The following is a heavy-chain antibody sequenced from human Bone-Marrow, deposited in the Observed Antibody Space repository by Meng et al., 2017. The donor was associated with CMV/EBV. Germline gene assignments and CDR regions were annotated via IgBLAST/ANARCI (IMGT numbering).Heavy chain of an antibody. J-gene: IGHJ4*02. CDR2: INPNSGGT. CDR1: GYTFTGYY. D-gene: IGHD6-13*01. V-gene: IGHV1-2*02. CDR3: ARGEGIAAAGTRDFDY. Sequence: ASVKVSCKASGYTFTGYYMHWVRQAPGQGLEWTGWINPNSGGTNYAQKFQGRVTMTRDTSISTAYMELSRLRSDDTAVYYCARGEGIAAAGTRDFDYWGQGTLVTFSS.